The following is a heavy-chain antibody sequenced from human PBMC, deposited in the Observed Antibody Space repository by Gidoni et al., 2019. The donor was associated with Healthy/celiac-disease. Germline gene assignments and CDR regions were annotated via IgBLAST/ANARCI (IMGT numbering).Heavy chain of an antibody. V-gene: IGHV3-11*06. CDR3: ASVVVAALGNWFDP. J-gene: IGHJ5*02. D-gene: IGHD2-15*01. Sequence: QVQLVESGGGLVKPGGSLRLSCAASGFTFSDYYMSWIRQAPGKGLEWVSYISSSSSYTNYADSVKGRFTISRDNAKNSLYLQMNSLRAEDTAVYYCASVVVAALGNWFDPWGQGTLVTVSS. CDR1: GFTFSDYY. CDR2: ISSSSSYT.